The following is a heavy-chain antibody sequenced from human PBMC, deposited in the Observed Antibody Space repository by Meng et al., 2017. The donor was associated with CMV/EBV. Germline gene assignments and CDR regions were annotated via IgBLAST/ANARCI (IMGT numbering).Heavy chain of an antibody. CDR2: IYYSGST. D-gene: IGHD4-23*01. CDR3: ARDRRKTDYGGNSDDY. Sequence: ESGPALVKPSETLSLTCTVSVGSISSSSYSWGWSRQPPGKGLEWIGSIYYSGSTYYNPSLKSRVTISVDTSKNQFSLKLSSVTAADTAVYYCARDRRKTDYGGNSDDYWGQGTLVTVSS. V-gene: IGHV4-39*07. CDR1: VGSISSSSYS. J-gene: IGHJ4*02.